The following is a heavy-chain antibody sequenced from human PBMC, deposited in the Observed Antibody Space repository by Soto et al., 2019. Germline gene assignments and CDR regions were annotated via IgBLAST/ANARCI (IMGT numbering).Heavy chain of an antibody. V-gene: IGHV4-61*01. CDR1: GDSVSGGSHY. CDR2: IHYTGST. CDR3: ARGVGNSRGTSFDS. J-gene: IGHJ4*02. D-gene: IGHD3-22*01. Sequence: SETLSLTCPFSGDSVSGGSHYWSWIRQPPGKGLEWIAYIHYTGSTTYSPSLRSRITMSVDTSTKQFSLKLTSVTAADTAVYYCARGVGNSRGTSFDSWGQGALVTVSS.